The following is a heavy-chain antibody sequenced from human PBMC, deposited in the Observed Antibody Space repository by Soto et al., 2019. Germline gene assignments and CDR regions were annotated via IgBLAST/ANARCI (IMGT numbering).Heavy chain of an antibody. Sequence: QLQLQESGSGLVKPSQTLSLTCAVSGAFISTGGYSWAWIRHRPGKGLEWIGYIYQSGSTDYNPSLQGRVTMSVDKSKNHFSLKLSPVTAADTAVYYCATGQTGYDHRVMYGLHVWGQGTTVTVSS. J-gene: IGHJ6*02. CDR3: ATGQTGYDHRVMYGLHV. CDR1: GAFISTGGYS. CDR2: IYQSGST. V-gene: IGHV4-30-2*01. D-gene: IGHD5-12*01.